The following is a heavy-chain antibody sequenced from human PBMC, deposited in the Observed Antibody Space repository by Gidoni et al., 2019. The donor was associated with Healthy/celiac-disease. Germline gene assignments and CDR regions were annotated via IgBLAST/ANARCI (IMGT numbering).Heavy chain of an antibody. Sequence: EVQLVESGGGLVQPGGSLRLSCAASGFTFSSYEMNWVRQAPGKGLEWVSYISSSGSTIYYADSVKGRFTISRDNAKNSLYLQMNSLRAEDTAVYYCARAYGDLAEYFQHWGQGTLVTVSS. CDR2: ISSSGSTI. CDR1: GFTFSSYE. CDR3: ARAYGDLAEYFQH. V-gene: IGHV3-48*03. J-gene: IGHJ1*01. D-gene: IGHD4-17*01.